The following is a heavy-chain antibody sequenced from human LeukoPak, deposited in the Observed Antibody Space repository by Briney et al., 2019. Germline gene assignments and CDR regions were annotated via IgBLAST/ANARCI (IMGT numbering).Heavy chain of an antibody. V-gene: IGHV4-61*08. CDR1: GGSISSGGYY. CDR3: ARARVLEAFDI. D-gene: IGHD2-8*01. CDR2: IYYSGST. Sequence: SETLSLTCTVSGGSISSGGYYWSWIRQHPGKGLEWIGYIYYSGSTNYNPSLKSRVTISVDTSKNQSSLKLSSVTAADTAVYYCARARVLEAFDIWGQGTMVTVSS. J-gene: IGHJ3*02.